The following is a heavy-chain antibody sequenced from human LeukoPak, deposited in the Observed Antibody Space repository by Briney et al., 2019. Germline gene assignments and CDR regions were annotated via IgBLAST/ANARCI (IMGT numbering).Heavy chain of an antibody. V-gene: IGHV1-3*03. J-gene: IGHJ4*02. CDR1: GYTFTNYA. CDR3: AIRITGAEY. Sequence: GASVKVSCKASGYTFTNYAMHWVRQAPGQRFEWMGWINPGNSLTKYAQEFQGRVTITRDTSASTAYMDLSSLRSEDKAVYYCAIRITGAEYWGQGTLVTVSS. CDR2: INPGNSLT. D-gene: IGHD1-20*01.